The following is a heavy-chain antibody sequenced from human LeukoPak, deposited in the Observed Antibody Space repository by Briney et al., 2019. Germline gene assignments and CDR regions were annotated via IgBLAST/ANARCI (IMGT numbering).Heavy chain of an antibody. CDR1: GFTFNNYW. Sequence: PGGSLRLSCVASGFTFNNYWMHWLRQAPGKGLVWVSHIKTDGSTTNYADSVRGRFTISRDNAKNTLYLQMNSLRAEDTAVYYCAKDHYYGSGSFDYWGQGTLVTVSS. J-gene: IGHJ4*02. D-gene: IGHD3-10*01. CDR3: AKDHYYGSGSFDY. CDR2: IKTDGSTT. V-gene: IGHV3-74*01.